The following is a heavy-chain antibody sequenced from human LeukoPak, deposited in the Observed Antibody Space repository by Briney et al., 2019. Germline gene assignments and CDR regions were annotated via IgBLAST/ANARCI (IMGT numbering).Heavy chain of an antibody. CDR2: IKEDGSET. CDR1: AFTFSDYW. D-gene: IGHD5-24*01. V-gene: IGHV3-7*01. J-gene: IGHJ4*02. Sequence: PGGSLRLSCAASAFTFSDYWMTWVRQAPGEGLERVANIKEDGSETYYVDSVRGRFTISRDNAKNSLYLQMSSLRDDDTAVYYCTRDRGWQQFDYWGQGTLVTVSS. CDR3: TRDRGWQQFDY.